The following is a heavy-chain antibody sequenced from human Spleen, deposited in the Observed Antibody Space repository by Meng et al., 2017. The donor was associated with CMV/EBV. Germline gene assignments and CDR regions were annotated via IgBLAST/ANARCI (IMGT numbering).Heavy chain of an antibody. Sequence: ASVKVSCKASGYSFTDYFIHWVRQAPGQGLEWMGWINPNSGGTNYAQKFQGRVTMTRDTSISTAYMELSRLRSDDTAVYYCARGYCSGGSCYMYNWFDPWGQGTLVTVSS. CDR3: ARGYCSGGSCYMYNWFDP. CDR2: INPNSGGT. J-gene: IGHJ5*02. V-gene: IGHV1-2*02. CDR1: GYSFTDYF. D-gene: IGHD2-15*01.